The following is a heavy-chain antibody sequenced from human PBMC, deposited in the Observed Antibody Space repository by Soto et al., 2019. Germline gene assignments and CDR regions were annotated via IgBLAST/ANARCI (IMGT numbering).Heavy chain of an antibody. CDR3: AKEHHDSSGWELPGDY. J-gene: IGHJ4*02. D-gene: IGHD1-26*01. V-gene: IGHV3-30*18. Sequence: QVQLVEAGGGVVQPGRSLRLSCAASGFTFSSYGMHWVRQAPGKGLEWVAVISYDGSNKYYADSVKGRFTISRDNSKNTLYLQMNSLRAEDTAVYYCAKEHHDSSGWELPGDYWGQGTLVTVSS. CDR2: ISYDGSNK. CDR1: GFTFSSYG.